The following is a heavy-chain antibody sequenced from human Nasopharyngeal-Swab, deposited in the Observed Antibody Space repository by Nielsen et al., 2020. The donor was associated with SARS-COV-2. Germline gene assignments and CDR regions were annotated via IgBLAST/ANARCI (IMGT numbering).Heavy chain of an antibody. V-gene: IGHV3-23*01. Sequence: GESLKISCAASGFTFSSYAMSWVRQAPGKGLEWVSAISGSGGSTYYADSVKGRFTISRDNSKNTLYLQMNSLRAVDTAVYYCAKGASSGWYGGYYMDVWGKGTTVTVSS. CDR3: AKGASSGWYGGYYMDV. J-gene: IGHJ6*03. D-gene: IGHD6-19*01. CDR2: ISGSGGST. CDR1: GFTFSSYA.